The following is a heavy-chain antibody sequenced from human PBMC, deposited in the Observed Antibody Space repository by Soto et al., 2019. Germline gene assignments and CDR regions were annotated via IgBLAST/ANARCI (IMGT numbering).Heavy chain of an antibody. Sequence: QVQLVQSGAEVKKPVASVKVSCKASGYAFTTYDINWVRQATGQGPEWMGWMNPNSGHTVYAQKFQGRVTVTRDTYINTASMELSSLRSEDTAVYYFARGSMWFGGYCMAVWGQGTTVTVSS. V-gene: IGHV1-8*01. J-gene: IGHJ6*02. D-gene: IGHD3-10*01. CDR1: GYAFTTYD. CDR2: MNPNSGHT. CDR3: ARGSMWFGGYCMAV.